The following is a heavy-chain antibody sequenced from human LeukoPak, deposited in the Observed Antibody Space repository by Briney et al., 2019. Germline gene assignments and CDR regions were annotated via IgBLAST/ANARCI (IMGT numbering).Heavy chain of an antibody. CDR2: IYYSGST. D-gene: IGHD3-10*01. J-gene: IGHJ5*02. CDR3: ARGNSGYYGSGPWFDP. CDR1: GGSISSSSYY. Sequence: PSETLSLTCTVSGGSISSSSYYWGWIRQPPGKGLEWIGSIYYSGSTYYNPSLKSRVTISVDTFKNQFSLKLSSVTAADTAVYYCARGNSGYYGSGPWFDPWGQGTLVTVSS. V-gene: IGHV4-39*07.